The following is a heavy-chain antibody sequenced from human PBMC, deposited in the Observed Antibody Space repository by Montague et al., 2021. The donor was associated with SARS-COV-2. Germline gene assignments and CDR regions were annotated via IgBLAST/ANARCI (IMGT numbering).Heavy chain of an antibody. Sequence: SETLSLTCAVYGGSFGDYFWSWIRQPPGKGLEWIGDINQSGSTKYIASLKSRVTMSVDTSKNQVSLRLTSVTAADTAVYYCARAAPWSFRDILTGYYYYYGMDVWGQGTTVTVSS. CDR1: GGSFGDYF. CDR3: ARAAPWSFRDILTGYYYYYGMDV. D-gene: IGHD3-9*01. J-gene: IGHJ6*02. CDR2: INQSGST. V-gene: IGHV4-34*01.